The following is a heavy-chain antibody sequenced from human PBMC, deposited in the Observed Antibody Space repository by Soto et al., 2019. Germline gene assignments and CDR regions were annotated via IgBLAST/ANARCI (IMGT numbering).Heavy chain of an antibody. V-gene: IGHV4-59*01. Sequence: PSETLSLTCTVSGGSISSYYWSWIRQPPGKGLEWIGYIYYSGSTNYNPSLKSRVTISVDTSKNQFSLKLSSVTAADTAVYYCARGSPVVAATLPAFDIWGQGTMVTVSS. D-gene: IGHD2-15*01. CDR3: ARGSPVVAATLPAFDI. CDR1: GGSISSYY. J-gene: IGHJ3*02. CDR2: IYYSGST.